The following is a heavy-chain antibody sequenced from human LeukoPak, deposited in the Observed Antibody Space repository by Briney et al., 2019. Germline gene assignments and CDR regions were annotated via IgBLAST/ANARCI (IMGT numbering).Heavy chain of an antibody. J-gene: IGHJ3*02. CDR3: ARASFQGGYKDDAFDI. V-gene: IGHV1-69*05. CDR2: IIPIFGTA. Sequence: GASVKVSCKASGGTFSSYAISWVRQAPGQGLERMGGIIPIFGTANYAQKFQGRVTITTDESTSTAYMELSSLRSEDTAVYYCARASFQGGYKDDAFDIWGQGTMVTVSS. D-gene: IGHD5-24*01. CDR1: GGTFSSYA.